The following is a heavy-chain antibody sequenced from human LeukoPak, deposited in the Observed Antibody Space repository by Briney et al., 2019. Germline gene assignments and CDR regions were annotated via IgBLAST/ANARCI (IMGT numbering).Heavy chain of an antibody. V-gene: IGHV3-7*01. CDR2: INQHGGDK. J-gene: IGHJ3*02. CDR3: ASVPLRGDAFDI. D-gene: IGHD3-16*01. CDR1: GFTFNTYW. Sequence: GGSLRLSCAASGFTFNTYWMSWVRQAPGKGLEWVANINQHGGDKNYLDSVKGRFTISRDNAQNSLYLRMNSLRAEDTAVYYCASVPLRGDAFDIWGQGTMVTVSS.